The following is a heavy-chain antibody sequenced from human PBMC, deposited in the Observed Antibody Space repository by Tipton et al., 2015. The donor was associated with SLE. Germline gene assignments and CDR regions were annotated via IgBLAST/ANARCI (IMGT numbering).Heavy chain of an antibody. J-gene: IGHJ4*02. CDR3: ARDTYYAFDY. CDR2: VYYNGRT. CDR1: GGPTSSYY. Sequence: TLSLTCTVSGGPTSSYYWSWIRQPPGKGLEWIGYVYYNGRTNYNPSLQSRVTISIDTSKNQFSLRMTSVTAADTAIYYCARDTYYAFDYWGQGSLVTVSS. D-gene: IGHD3-10*01. V-gene: IGHV4-59*01.